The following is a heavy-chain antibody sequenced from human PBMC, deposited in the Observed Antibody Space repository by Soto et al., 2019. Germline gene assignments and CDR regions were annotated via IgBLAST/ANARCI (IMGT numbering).Heavy chain of an antibody. CDR3: ARGRVGAVSSYDYIWGSYRFWFDP. D-gene: IGHD3-16*02. CDR1: GYTFTSYD. J-gene: IGHJ5*02. CDR2: MNPNSGNT. V-gene: IGHV1-8*01. Sequence: QVQLVQSGAEVKKPGASVKVSCKASGYTFTSYDINWVRQATGQGLEWMGWMNPNSGNTGYAQKFRGRLTLTRNTSIRTAYMELSSLRSEDTAVDYCARGRVGAVSSYDYIWGSYRFWFDPWGQGTLVTVSS.